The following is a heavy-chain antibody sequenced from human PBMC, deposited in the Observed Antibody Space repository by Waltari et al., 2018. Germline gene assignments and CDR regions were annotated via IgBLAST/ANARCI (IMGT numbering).Heavy chain of an antibody. CDR2: SIPIFGTA. CDR1: GGTCSSYA. D-gene: IGHD6-19*01. J-gene: IGHJ3*02. V-gene: IGHV1-69*05. CDR3: ARERPTSGWHGDAFDI. Sequence: QLQLVQSGAEVKKPGSSVNVSCKASGGTCSSYAISWVRQAPGHGLEWMEGSIPIFGTANYAQKFQGRVTITTDESTSTAYMELSSLRSEDTAVYYCARERPTSGWHGDAFDIWGQGTMVTVSS.